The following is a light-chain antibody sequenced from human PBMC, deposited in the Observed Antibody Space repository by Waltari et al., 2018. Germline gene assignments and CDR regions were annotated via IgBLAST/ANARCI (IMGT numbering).Light chain of an antibody. CDR1: QRVSSK. Sequence: EIVMTQSPATLSVSPGESATLSCRASQRVSSKLAWYQQKPGQAPGLLIYGASTRATVIPARFSGSGSGTDFTLTISSLQSEDFAVYYCQQYNNWPLTFGGGTKVEIK. CDR2: GAS. J-gene: IGKJ4*01. CDR3: QQYNNWPLT. V-gene: IGKV3-15*01.